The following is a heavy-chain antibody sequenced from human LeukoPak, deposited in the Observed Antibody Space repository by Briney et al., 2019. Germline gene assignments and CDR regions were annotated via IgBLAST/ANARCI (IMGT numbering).Heavy chain of an antibody. CDR3: ARGPRRDSSGYYYDYFDY. CDR1: GGSFSGYY. V-gene: IGHV4-34*01. CDR2: INHSGST. J-gene: IGHJ4*02. D-gene: IGHD3-22*01. Sequence: SETLSLTCAVYGGSFSGYYWSWVRQPPGKGLELIGEINHSGSTNYNPSLKSRVTISVDTSENQFSLKLSSVTAADTAVYYCARGPRRDSSGYYYDYFDYWGQGTLVTVSS.